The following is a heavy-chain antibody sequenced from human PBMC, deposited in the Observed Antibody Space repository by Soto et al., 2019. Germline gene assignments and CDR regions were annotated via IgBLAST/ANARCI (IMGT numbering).Heavy chain of an antibody. J-gene: IGHJ4*02. CDR1: GFTFSYYA. Sequence: GGSLRLSCAASGFTFSYYAMHWVRQAPGKGLEWVAVISSDGSNEYYADSLKGRITISRDNSKNTLYLQMNSLRAEETAVYYCARDLGVPGTPFDYWGQGTLVTVSS. V-gene: IGHV3-30-3*01. D-gene: IGHD6-19*01. CDR3: ARDLGVPGTPFDY. CDR2: ISSDGSNE.